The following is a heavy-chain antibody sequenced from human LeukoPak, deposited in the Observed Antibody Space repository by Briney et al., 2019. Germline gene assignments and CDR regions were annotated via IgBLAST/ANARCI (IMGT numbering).Heavy chain of an antibody. CDR1: GGSISSGGYY. J-gene: IGHJ3*02. D-gene: IGHD1-26*01. V-gene: IGHV4-30-2*01. CDR3: AREHSGSYGIDAFDI. CDR2: IYHSGST. Sequence: SETLSLTCTVSGGSISSGGYYWSWIRQPPGKGLEWIGYIYHSGSTYYNPSLKSRVTISVDRSKNQFSLKLSSVTAADTAVYYCAREHSGSYGIDAFDIWGQGTMVTVSS.